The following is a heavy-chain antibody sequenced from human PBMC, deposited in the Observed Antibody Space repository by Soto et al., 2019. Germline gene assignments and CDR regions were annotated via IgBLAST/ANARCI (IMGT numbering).Heavy chain of an antibody. V-gene: IGHV3-23*01. Sequence: EVQLLESGGGLAQPGGSLRLSCAASGFTIGSFAMSWVRQAPGKGLEWVSMIRGASGSTYYADSVEGRFTISRDNSKNTLFLQMNSLRDEDTAVYYCAKDRVDIHGYPIFDYWGQGALFTVSS. CDR2: IRGASGST. J-gene: IGHJ4*02. D-gene: IGHD3-22*01. CDR1: GFTIGSFA. CDR3: AKDRVDIHGYPIFDY.